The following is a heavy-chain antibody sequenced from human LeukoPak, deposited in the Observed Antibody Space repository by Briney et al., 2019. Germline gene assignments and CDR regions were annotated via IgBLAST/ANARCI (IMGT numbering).Heavy chain of an antibody. J-gene: IGHJ4*02. V-gene: IGHV4-39*01. CDR1: GGSISSSSYY. Sequence: PSETLSLTCTVSGGSISSSSYYWGWIRQPPGKGLEWIGSIYYSGSTYYNPSLKSRVTISVDTSKNQFSLKLSSVTAADTAVYYCANSRSYLGQGRPLINYWGQGTLVTVPS. CDR2: IYYSGST. CDR3: ANSRSYLGQGRPLINY. D-gene: IGHD3-16*01.